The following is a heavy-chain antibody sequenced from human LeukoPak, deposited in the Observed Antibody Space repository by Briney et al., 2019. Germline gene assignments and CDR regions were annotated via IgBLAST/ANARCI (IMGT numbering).Heavy chain of an antibody. CDR3: ARDGITCTRDY. Sequence: GGSLRLSCAASGFIFRSYWMVWVRQAPGKGLEWVPSIDEHGFKTYYAASVTGRFTISKDTAKNSLDLQMNSLRAEDTAVYYCARDGITCTRDYWGQGALVTVSS. D-gene: IGHD1-7*01. V-gene: IGHV3-7*01. J-gene: IGHJ4*02. CDR2: IDEHGFKT. CDR1: GFIFRSYW.